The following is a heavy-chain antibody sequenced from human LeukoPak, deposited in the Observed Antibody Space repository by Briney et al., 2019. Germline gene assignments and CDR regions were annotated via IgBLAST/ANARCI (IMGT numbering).Heavy chain of an antibody. Sequence: SETLSLTCTVSGGSISGYYWSWIRQPPGKGLEWIGGSTNYNPSLKSRVTISVDMSKNQFSLRLSSVTAADTAEYYCARSYSGSYPNFDYWGQGTLVTVSS. CDR2: GST. V-gene: IGHV4-59*01. CDR1: GGSISGYY. CDR3: ARSYSGSYPNFDY. J-gene: IGHJ4*02. D-gene: IGHD1-26*01.